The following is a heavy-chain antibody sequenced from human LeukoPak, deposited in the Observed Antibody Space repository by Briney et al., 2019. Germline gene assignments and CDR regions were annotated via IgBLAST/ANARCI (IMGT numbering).Heavy chain of an antibody. V-gene: IGHV3-48*01. CDR1: GFSFTDYP. CDR2: IRTTAEGAKYA. Sequence: GGSLRLSCATSGFSFTDYPMNWVRQAPGKGLEWISNIRTTAEGAKYAYYADSVKGRFTISRDNSKNTLYLQMNSLRAEDTAVYYCARDKYSSSSYYFDYWGQGTLVTVSS. D-gene: IGHD6-6*01. CDR3: ARDKYSSSSYYFDY. J-gene: IGHJ4*02.